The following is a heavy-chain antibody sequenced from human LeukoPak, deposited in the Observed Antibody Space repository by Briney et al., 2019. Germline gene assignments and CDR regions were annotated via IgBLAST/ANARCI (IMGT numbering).Heavy chain of an antibody. CDR1: GYTFTSNY. Sequence: GASVKVSCKXSGYTFTSNYMHWVRQAPGQGLEWMGIINPSGGSTSYAQKFQGRVTMTRDTSTSTVYMELSSLRSEDTAVYYCARDLRITIFGVVNYYYYMDVWGKGTTVTVSS. V-gene: IGHV1-46*01. CDR3: ARDLRITIFGVVNYYYYMDV. D-gene: IGHD3-3*01. J-gene: IGHJ6*03. CDR2: INPSGGST.